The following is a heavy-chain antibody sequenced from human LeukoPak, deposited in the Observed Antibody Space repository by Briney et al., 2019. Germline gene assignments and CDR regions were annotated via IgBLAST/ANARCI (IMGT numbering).Heavy chain of an antibody. CDR3: VRDWAPASMQAAPFDC. D-gene: IGHD2/OR15-2a*01. V-gene: IGHV3-7*01. CDR2: IKEDGSLK. Sequence: PVQPLDSVLVIKEDGSLKNYVDSVEGRFTVSRDNAKSTLYLQMNSLRLEDTAVYYCVRDWAPASMQAAPFDCWGQGTLVTVSS. J-gene: IGHJ4*02.